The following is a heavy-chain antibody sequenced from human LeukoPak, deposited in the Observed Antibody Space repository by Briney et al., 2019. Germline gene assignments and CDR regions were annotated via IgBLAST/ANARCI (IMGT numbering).Heavy chain of an antibody. V-gene: IGHV3-74*01. Sequence: GGSLRLSCAASGFTFSSYWMHWVRQAPGKGPEWVSRISGDASITNYADSVKGRFTISRDTSKNTLYLQMNSLRVEDTAVYHCARAYGSGYVYWGQGTLVTVSS. D-gene: IGHD3-10*01. CDR3: ARAYGSGYVY. CDR2: ISGDASIT. CDR1: GFTFSSYW. J-gene: IGHJ4*02.